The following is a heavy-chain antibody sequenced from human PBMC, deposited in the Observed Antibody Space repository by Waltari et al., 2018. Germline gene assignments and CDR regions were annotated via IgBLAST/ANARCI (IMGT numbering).Heavy chain of an antibody. Sequence: QVQLVESGGGVVQPGRSQRLSCAASGFTFSSYAMHWVRQAPGKGLEWVAVISYDGSNKYYADSVKGRFTMSRDNSKNTLYLQMNSLRAEDTAVYYCARVFRGYCSGGSCYSGGEGYWGQGTLVTVSS. CDR3: ARVFRGYCSGGSCYSGGEGY. V-gene: IGHV3-30*01. J-gene: IGHJ4*02. CDR2: ISYDGSNK. CDR1: GFTFSSYA. D-gene: IGHD2-15*01.